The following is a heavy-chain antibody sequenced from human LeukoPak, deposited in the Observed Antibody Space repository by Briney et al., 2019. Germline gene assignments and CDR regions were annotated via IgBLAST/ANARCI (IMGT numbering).Heavy chain of an antibody. CDR2: IYYSGST. V-gene: IGHV4-59*01. D-gene: IGHD5-18*01. CDR1: GGSISSYY. CDR3: ARTTEGGYTYDYFYYYYMDV. J-gene: IGHJ6*03. Sequence: PSETLSLTCTVSGGSISSYYWSWIRQPPGKGLEWIGYIYYSGSTNYNPSLKSRVTISVDTSKNQFSLKLNSVTAADTAVYFCARTTEGGYTYDYFYYYYMDVWGKGTTVTISS.